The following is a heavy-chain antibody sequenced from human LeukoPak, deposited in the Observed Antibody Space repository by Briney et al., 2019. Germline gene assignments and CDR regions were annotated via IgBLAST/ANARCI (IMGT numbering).Heavy chain of an antibody. V-gene: IGHV3-11*01. CDR1: GFTFSDYY. J-gene: IGHJ4*02. CDR3: ARDRLGDYDHSGYYDK. CDR2: ICDSGRTI. Sequence: GGSLRLSCAASGFTFSDYYMSWIRQAPGKGLEWVSYICDSGRTIYYADSVKGRFTISRDNAMNSVYLQMNNLGAEDTAVYYCARDRLGDYDHSGYYDKWGQGTLVTVSS. D-gene: IGHD3-22*01.